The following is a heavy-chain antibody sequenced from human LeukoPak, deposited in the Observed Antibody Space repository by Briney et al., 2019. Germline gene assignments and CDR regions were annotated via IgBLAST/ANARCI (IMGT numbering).Heavy chain of an antibody. CDR1: GFTFSSYW. CDR2: INSDGSST. V-gene: IGHV3-74*01. J-gene: IGHJ3*02. Sequence: GGSLRLSCAASGFTFSSYWMHWVRHAPGKGLVWVSHINSDGSSTSYADSVKGRFTISRGNAKNTLYLQMNSLRAEDTAVYYCARGLEDAFDIWGQGTMVTVSS. D-gene: IGHD5-24*01. CDR3: ARGLEDAFDI.